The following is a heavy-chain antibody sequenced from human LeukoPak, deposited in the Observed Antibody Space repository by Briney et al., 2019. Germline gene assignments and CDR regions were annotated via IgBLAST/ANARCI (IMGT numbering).Heavy chain of an antibody. V-gene: IGHV3-23*01. CDR2: ISDGGSST. J-gene: IGHJ6*02. Sequence: GGTLRLSCAASGFAFNNYVMTWVRQAPGKGLEWFSSISDGGSSTYYTDSVKGRFTISRDNSKNSLYLQMISLRAEDTALYDCAKDSTVSGSYYSMDVWGQGPTVTVSS. CDR3: AKDSTVSGSYYSMDV. D-gene: IGHD3-10*01. CDR1: GFAFNNYV.